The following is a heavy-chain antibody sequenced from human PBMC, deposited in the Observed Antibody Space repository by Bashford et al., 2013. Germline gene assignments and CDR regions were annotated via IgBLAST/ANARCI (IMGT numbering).Heavy chain of an antibody. CDR1: VPPSAVVVTT. J-gene: IGHJ4*02. Sequence: LSLHLHSSLVPPSAVVVTTGAGSAXTHGKGPGVDWIHLFQWEHPLQPSLKSRITINPDTSKNQFSLQLNSVTPEDTAVYYCARQQSGSFDYWGQGTLVTVSS. V-gene: IGHV4-31*03. CDR3: ARQQSGSFDY. CDR2: LFQWEH. D-gene: IGHD3-10*01.